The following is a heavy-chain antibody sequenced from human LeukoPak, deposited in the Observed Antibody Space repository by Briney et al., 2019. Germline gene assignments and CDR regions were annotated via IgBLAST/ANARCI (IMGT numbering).Heavy chain of an antibody. J-gene: IGHJ4*02. CDR2: IKSKNDGGTT. V-gene: IGHV3-15*01. D-gene: IGHD4-23*01. CDR1: RFPFTNAW. CDR3: TTSRSYGGPDS. Sequence: GGSLRLFCGASRFPFTNAWMSWVRQAPARGVEWGGRIKSKNDGGTTEYGAPVKGQFTISRDDAKNTLYLEMNSLKTEDAAVYHCTTSRSYGGPDSWGQGTLVTVSS.